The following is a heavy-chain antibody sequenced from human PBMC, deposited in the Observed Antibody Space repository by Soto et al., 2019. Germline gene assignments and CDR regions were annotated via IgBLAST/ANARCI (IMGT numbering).Heavy chain of an antibody. Sequence: TSETLCLTCSVADGSSSGRGYCCGWIRQPPGKGLXWIXXIXXSXXXXXNXXLKSRVTISVDTSKNQFSLKLSSVTAADTAVYYCASRYSSSSNWFDPWGQGTLVTVSS. CDR1: DGSSSGRGYC. V-gene: IGHV4-39*01. CDR2: IXXSXXX. CDR3: ASRYSSSSNWFDP. J-gene: IGHJ5*02. D-gene: IGHD6-13*01.